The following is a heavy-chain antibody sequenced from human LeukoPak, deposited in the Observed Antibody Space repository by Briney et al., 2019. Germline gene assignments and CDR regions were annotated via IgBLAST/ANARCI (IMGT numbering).Heavy chain of an antibody. J-gene: IGHJ4*02. D-gene: IGHD4-17*01. CDR3: ARGEYRDDYGDPFDY. V-gene: IGHV3-33*01. Sequence: PGRSLRLSCAASGFTFSSYGMHWVRQAPGKGLEWVAVIWYDGSNKYYADSVKGRFTISRDNSKNTLYLQMNSLRAEDTAVYYCARGEYRDDYGDPFDYWGQGTLVTVSS. CDR2: IWYDGSNK. CDR1: GFTFSSYG.